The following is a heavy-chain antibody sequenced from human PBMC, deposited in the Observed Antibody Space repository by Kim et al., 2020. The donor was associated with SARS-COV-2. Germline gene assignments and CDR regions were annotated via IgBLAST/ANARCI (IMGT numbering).Heavy chain of an antibody. V-gene: IGHV3-23*01. CDR3: AKDPFYDFWSGYYFDY. Sequence: GGSLRLSCAASGFTFSSYALSWVRKAPGKGLEWVSTISGSGGSTYYADSVKGRFTISRDNSKNTLYLQMNSLRAEDTAVYYCAKDPFYDFWSGYYFDYWGQGTLVTVSS. J-gene: IGHJ4*02. CDR2: ISGSGGST. D-gene: IGHD3-3*01. CDR1: GFTFSSYA.